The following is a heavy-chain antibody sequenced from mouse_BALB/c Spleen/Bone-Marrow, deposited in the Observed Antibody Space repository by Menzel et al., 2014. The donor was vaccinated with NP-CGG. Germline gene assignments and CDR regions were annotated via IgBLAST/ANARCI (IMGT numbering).Heavy chain of an antibody. CDR1: GYTFTNYW. CDR3: AREVRGDFDY. D-gene: IGHD2-14*01. V-gene: IGHV1-63*02. Sequence: VQLQESGAELVRPGTSVMISCKASGYTFTNYWLGWVKPRPGHGLEWIGDIYPGGGYTNYNEKFKGKATLTADTSSSTAYMQLSSLTSEDSAVYFCAREVRGDFDYWGQGTTLTVSS. J-gene: IGHJ2*01. CDR2: IYPGGGYT.